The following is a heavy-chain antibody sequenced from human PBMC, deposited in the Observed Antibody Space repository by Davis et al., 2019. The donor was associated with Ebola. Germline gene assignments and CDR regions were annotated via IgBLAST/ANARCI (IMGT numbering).Heavy chain of an antibody. CDR1: GSTLSNYT. CDR2: INVGNGNT. J-gene: IGHJ4*02. CDR3: ARFPAGKTVLR. V-gene: IGHV1-3*01. Sequence: ASVTVSCKASGSTLSNYTVHWVRQAPGQRLEWMGWINVGNGNTKYSRNFQGRVTMIRDTSANTAYMDLSNLRSEDTAVYYCARFPAGKTVLRWGQGTLVTVSS. D-gene: IGHD1-1*01.